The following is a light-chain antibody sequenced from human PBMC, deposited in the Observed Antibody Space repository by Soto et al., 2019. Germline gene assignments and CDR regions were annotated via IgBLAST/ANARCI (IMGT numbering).Light chain of an antibody. V-gene: IGKV1-39*01. CDR2: DAS. J-gene: IGKJ5*01. CDR3: QQSYTTPIT. Sequence: DIQMTQSPSSLSASVGDRVTITCRASETISSYLNWYQQKPGKAPNLLIYDASRLQSGVPSRFTGSGSGTDFTLTISSLQPEDFATYFCQQSYTTPITFGQGTRLEIK. CDR1: ETISSY.